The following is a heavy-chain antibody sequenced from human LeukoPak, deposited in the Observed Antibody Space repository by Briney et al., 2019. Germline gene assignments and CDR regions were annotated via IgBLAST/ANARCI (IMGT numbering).Heavy chain of an antibody. CDR3: ATSIAARPGAFDI. CDR1: GYTFTSYD. Sequence: ASVKVSCKASGYTFTSYDINWVRQATGRGLEWMGWMNPNSGNTGYAQKFQGRVTITRNTSISTAYMELSSLRSEDTAVYYCATSIAARPGAFDIWGQGTMVTVSS. D-gene: IGHD6-6*01. V-gene: IGHV1-8*03. J-gene: IGHJ3*02. CDR2: MNPNSGNT.